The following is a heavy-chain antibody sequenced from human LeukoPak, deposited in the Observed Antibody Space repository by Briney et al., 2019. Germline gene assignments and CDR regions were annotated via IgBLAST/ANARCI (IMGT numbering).Heavy chain of an antibody. D-gene: IGHD3-22*01. CDR2: ILPIFGTA. J-gene: IGHJ4*02. CDR3: ASYGSSGQALYYFDY. CDR1: GGTFRRYA. V-gene: IGHV1-69*05. Sequence: SVKVSCKACGGTFRRYAISWVRQAPGHGLEWMGGILPIFGTANYAQKFQGRVTITTDESTSTAYMELSSLRSEDTAVDYCASYGSSGQALYYFDYWGQGTLVTVSS.